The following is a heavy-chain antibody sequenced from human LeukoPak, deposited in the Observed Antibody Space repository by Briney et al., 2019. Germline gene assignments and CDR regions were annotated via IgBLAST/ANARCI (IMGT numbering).Heavy chain of an antibody. D-gene: IGHD3-3*01. J-gene: IGHJ6*03. CDR2: INHSGST. CDR1: GGSFSGYY. V-gene: IGHV4-34*01. CDR3: ARPHFGAYYYYMDV. Sequence: SETLSLTCAVYGGSFSGYYWSWIRQPPGKGLEWIGEINHSGSTNYNPSLKSRVTISVDTSKNQFSLKLSSVTAADTAVYYCARPHFGAYYYYMDVWGKGTTVTVSS.